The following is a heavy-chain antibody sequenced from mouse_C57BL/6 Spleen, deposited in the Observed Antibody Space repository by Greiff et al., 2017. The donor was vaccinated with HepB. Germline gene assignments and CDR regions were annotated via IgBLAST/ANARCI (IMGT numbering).Heavy chain of an antibody. D-gene: IGHD2-5*01. CDR1: GYTFTSYT. J-gene: IGHJ1*03. CDR2: INPSSGYT. CDR3: ARETYYSNLYWYFDV. Sequence: QVHVKQSGAELARPGASVKMSCKASGYTFTSYTMHWVKQRPGQGLEWIGYINPSSGYTKYNQKFKDKATLTADKSSSTAYMQLSSLTSEDSAVYYCARETYYSNLYWYFDVWGTGTTVTVSS. V-gene: IGHV1-4*01.